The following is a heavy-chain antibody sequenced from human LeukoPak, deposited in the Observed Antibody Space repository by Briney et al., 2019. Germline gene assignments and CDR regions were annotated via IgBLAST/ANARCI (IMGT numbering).Heavy chain of an antibody. CDR1: GYTFTSNY. CDR3: ARDQEGFDY. V-gene: IGHV1-46*01. CDR2: IYPRDGST. J-gene: IGHJ4*02. Sequence: ASVKVSCKASGYTFTSNYIHWVRQAPGQGLEWMGMIYPRDGSTSYAQKFQGRVTVTRDTSTSTVHMELSGLRSEDAAVYYCARDQEGFDYWGQGALVTVSS.